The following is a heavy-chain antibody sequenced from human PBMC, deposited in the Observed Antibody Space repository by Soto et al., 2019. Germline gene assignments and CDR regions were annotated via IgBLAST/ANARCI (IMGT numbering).Heavy chain of an antibody. D-gene: IGHD3-10*01. CDR3: THLIRGVIAY. Sequence: QITLKESGPTLVTPTQSLTLTCAFSGFSLSTSGLGVAWIRQTPGKALEWLALIYLDDAARYGPSLKSRLTITKDTTKNQVVLIMTDLDPMDTATFYCTHLIRGVIAYWGKGILVTVSS. V-gene: IGHV2-5*05. CDR2: IYLDDAA. CDR1: GFSLSTSGLG. J-gene: IGHJ4*02.